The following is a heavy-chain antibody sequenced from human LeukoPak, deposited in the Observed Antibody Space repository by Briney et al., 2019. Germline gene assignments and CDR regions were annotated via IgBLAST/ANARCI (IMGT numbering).Heavy chain of an antibody. CDR3: AGDVVGLGGAPSPFDY. CDR2: IYYSGST. V-gene: IGHV4-39*07. CDR1: GGSISGSSYY. J-gene: IGHJ4*02. D-gene: IGHD3-16*01. Sequence: PSETLSLTCTVSGGSISGSSYYWGWIRQPPGKGLEWIGNIYYSGSTYYNPSLKSRVTISVDTSKNQFSLKLSSVTAADTAVYYCAGDVVGLGGAPSPFDYGGRGSLVTVSS.